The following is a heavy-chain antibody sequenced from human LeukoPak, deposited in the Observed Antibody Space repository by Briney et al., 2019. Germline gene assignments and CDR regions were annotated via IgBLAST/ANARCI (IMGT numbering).Heavy chain of an antibody. D-gene: IGHD6-13*01. CDR2: INHSGST. CDR1: GGSFSGYY. J-gene: IGHJ6*02. Sequence: PSETLSLTCAVYGGSFSGYYWSWIRQPPGKGLEWIGEINHSGSTNYNPSLKSRVTISVDTSKNQFSLKLSSVTAADTAVYYCARFKLVNHYYYYGMDVWGQGTTVTVSS. V-gene: IGHV4-34*01. CDR3: ARFKLVNHYYYYGMDV.